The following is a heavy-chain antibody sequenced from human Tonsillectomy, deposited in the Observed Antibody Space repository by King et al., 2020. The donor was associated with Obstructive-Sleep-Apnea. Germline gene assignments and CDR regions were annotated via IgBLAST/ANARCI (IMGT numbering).Heavy chain of an antibody. Sequence: VQLQESGPRLVKPSETLSLICSVSGDSIRNYYWSWIRQSPGRGLEWIGFIYYSGRTNYKPSLKSRVTMSVDTSKNQFSLRLSSVTAADTAVYYCARLAAAPDTDTWGQGALVTVSS. V-gene: IGHV4-59*01. CDR3: ARLAAAPDTDT. CDR1: GDSIRNYY. J-gene: IGHJ5*02. CDR2: IYYSGRT. D-gene: IGHD6-13*01.